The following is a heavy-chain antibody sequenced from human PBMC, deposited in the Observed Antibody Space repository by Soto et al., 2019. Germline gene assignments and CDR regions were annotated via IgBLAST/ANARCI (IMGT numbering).Heavy chain of an antibody. J-gene: IGHJ5*02. Sequence: GGSLRLSCAASGFTFSNAWMSWVRQAPGKGLEWVGRIKSKTDGGTTDYAAPVKGRFTISRDDSKNTLYLQMNSLKTEDTAVHYCTTDIGYDSSGPDLWGQGPLVTVSS. CDR3: TTDIGYDSSGPDL. CDR2: IKSKTDGGTT. D-gene: IGHD3-22*01. V-gene: IGHV3-15*01. CDR1: GFTFSNAW.